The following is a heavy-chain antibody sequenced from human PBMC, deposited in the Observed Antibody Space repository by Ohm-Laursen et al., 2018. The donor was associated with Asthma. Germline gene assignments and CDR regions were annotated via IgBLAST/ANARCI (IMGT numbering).Heavy chain of an antibody. CDR1: GFTFSNYA. V-gene: IGHV3-23*01. CDR3: AAGGYSSGWYPIDY. J-gene: IGHJ4*02. CDR2: LSGSGGGT. D-gene: IGHD6-19*01. Sequence: SLRLSCTASGFTFSNYAMTWVRQAPGKGLEWVSALSGSGGGTYYADSVKGRSTISRDNSKNTLYLQMNSLRAEDTAVYYCAAGGYSSGWYPIDYWGQGTLVTVSS.